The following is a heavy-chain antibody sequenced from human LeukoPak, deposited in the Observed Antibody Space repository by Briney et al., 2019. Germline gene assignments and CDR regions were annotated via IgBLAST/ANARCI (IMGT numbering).Heavy chain of an antibody. CDR1: GGSFSGYY. D-gene: IGHD6-6*01. V-gene: IGHV4-59*01. CDR2: IYYSGST. Sequence: SETLSLTCAVYGGSFSGYYWSWIRQPPGKGLEWIGYIYYSGSTNYNPSLKSRVTISVDTSKNQFSLKLSSVTAADTAVYYCARVAARAYYYYYMDVWGKGTTVTVSS. J-gene: IGHJ6*03. CDR3: ARVAARAYYYYYMDV.